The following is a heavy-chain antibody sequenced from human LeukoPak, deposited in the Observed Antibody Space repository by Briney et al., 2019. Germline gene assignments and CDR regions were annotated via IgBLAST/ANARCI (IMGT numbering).Heavy chain of an antibody. V-gene: IGHV4-4*07. CDR2: IYTSGST. Sequence: GSLRLSCAASGFTFSNARMSWIRQPAGKGLEWIGRIYTSGSTNYNPSLKSRVTMSVDTSKNQYSLKLSSVTAADTAVYYCARDSGEWFGTSWPFDYWGQGTLVTVSS. CDR3: ARDSGEWFGTSWPFDY. D-gene: IGHD3-10*01. CDR1: GFTFSNAR. J-gene: IGHJ4*02.